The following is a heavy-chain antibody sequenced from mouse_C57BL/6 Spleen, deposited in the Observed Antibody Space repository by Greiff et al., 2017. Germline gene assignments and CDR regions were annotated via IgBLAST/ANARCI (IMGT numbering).Heavy chain of an antibody. CDR1: GYSFTGYY. CDR3: ARRKGNYWFAY. J-gene: IGHJ3*01. CDR2: INPSTGGT. V-gene: IGHV1-42*01. D-gene: IGHD2-1*01. Sequence: EVKLQQSGPELVKPGASVKISCKASGYSFTGYYMNWVKQSPEKSLEWIGEINPSTGGTTYNQKFKAKATLTVDKSSSTAYMQLKSLTSEDSAVYYCARRKGNYWFAYWGQGTLVTVSA.